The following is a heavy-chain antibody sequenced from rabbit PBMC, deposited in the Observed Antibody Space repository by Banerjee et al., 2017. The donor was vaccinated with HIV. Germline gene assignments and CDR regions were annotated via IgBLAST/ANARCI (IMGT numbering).Heavy chain of an antibody. CDR2: IAGSSSGFT. Sequence: QSLEESGGDLVKPGASLTLTCTASAFSFSSSDYMCWVRQAPGKGLEWISCIAGSSSGFTYFANWAKGRFTISKTSSTTVTLKMTSLTAADTATYFCARDTATSFSSYGMDLWGQGTLVTVS. V-gene: IGHV1S40*01. J-gene: IGHJ6*01. CDR3: ARDTATSFSSYGMDL. CDR1: AFSFSSSDY. D-gene: IGHD1-1*01.